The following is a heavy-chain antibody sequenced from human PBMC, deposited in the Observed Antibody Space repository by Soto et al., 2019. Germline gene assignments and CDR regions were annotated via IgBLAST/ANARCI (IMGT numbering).Heavy chain of an antibody. Sequence: EVQLVESGGGLVQPGGSLRLSCAASGFTFSSYWMSWVRQAPGKGLEWVANIKQDGSEKYYVDSVKGRFTISRDNAKNSPYLQMMSLRAEDTAVYYCATYTVGATTGFDYWGQGTLVTVSS. CDR3: ATYTVGATTGFDY. V-gene: IGHV3-7*05. CDR1: GFTFSSYW. J-gene: IGHJ4*02. D-gene: IGHD1-26*01. CDR2: IKQDGSEK.